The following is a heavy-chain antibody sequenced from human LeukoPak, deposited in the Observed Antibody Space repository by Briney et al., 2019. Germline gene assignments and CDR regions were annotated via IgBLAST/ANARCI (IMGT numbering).Heavy chain of an antibody. CDR2: IIPIFGTA. CDR1: GGTFSSYA. CDR3: ARDRWDGGDHWFDP. V-gene: IGHV1-69*06. Sequence: VASVKVSCKASGGTFSSYAISWVRQAPGQGLEWMGGIIPIFGTANYAQKFQGRVTITADKSTSTAYMELSSLRSEDTAVYYCARDRWDGGDHWFDPWGQGTLVTVSS. J-gene: IGHJ5*02. D-gene: IGHD4-23*01.